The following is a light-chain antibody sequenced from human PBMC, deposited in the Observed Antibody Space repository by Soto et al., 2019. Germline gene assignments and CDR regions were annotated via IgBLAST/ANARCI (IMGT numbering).Light chain of an antibody. V-gene: IGKV1-39*01. CDR3: QQSYKTSHT. CDR1: QGVSAY. CDR2: AAS. Sequence: DIEMTQSPASLSASVGDRVTITCRASQGVSAYLLWYQQTQGQAPKLLIYAASTLLSGIPSRFSGSGSGTNSAITISSLQPEDLGTYYSQQSYKTSHTFGQGTKLEIK. J-gene: IGKJ2*01.